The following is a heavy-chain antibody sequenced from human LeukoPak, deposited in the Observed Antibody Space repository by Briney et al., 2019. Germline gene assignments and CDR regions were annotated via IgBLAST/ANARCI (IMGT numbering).Heavy chain of an antibody. CDR1: GFTFSSHW. V-gene: IGHV3-7*01. CDR3: AREESSSSGYYFDY. CDR2: IKKDGSDK. J-gene: IGHJ4*02. Sequence: GSLRLSCAASGFTFSSHWMSWVRQAPGKGLEWVANIKKDGSDKYYVDSVKGRFTISRDSAKNSLYLQMNSLRAEDTAVYYCAREESSSSGYYFDYWGQGALVTVSS. D-gene: IGHD6-6*01.